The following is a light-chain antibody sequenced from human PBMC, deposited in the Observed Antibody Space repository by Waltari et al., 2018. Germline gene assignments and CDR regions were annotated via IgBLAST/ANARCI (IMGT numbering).Light chain of an antibody. J-gene: IGLJ3*02. CDR2: QDN. CDR3: QAWDSSTAV. Sequence: SYELTQPPSVSVSPGQTASITCSGEKLGEKYACWYQQKPGQSPVLFISQDNKRPSGISERFSGSNSGNTATLTISGTQAMDEADYYCQAWDSSTAVFGGGTRLTVL. V-gene: IGLV3-1*01. CDR1: KLGEKY.